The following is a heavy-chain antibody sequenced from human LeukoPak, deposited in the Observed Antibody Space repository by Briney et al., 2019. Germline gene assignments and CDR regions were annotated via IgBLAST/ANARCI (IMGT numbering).Heavy chain of an antibody. J-gene: IGHJ4*02. CDR2: ISPSGGIT. V-gene: IGHV3-23*01. D-gene: IGHD2-15*01. CDR3: AKAPVTSCRGAFCYPFDY. Sequence: GSLRLSCAASGFTFSSYEMNWVRQAPGKGLEWVSGISPSGGITYYTDSVKGRFTISRDNSKNTVSLQMNSLRAEDAAVYYCAKAPVTSCRGAFCYPFDYWGQGTLVTVSS. CDR1: GFTFSSYE.